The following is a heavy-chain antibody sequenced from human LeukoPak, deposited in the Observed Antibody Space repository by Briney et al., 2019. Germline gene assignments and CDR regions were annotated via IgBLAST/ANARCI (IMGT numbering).Heavy chain of an antibody. J-gene: IGHJ3*02. V-gene: IGHV4-30-2*01. CDR2: IYHSGST. CDR1: GGSISSGGYY. D-gene: IGHD2-21*01. Sequence: SETLSLTCTVSGGSISSGGYYWSWIRQPPGKGLEWIGYIYHSGSTYYNPSLKSRVTISVDRSKNQFSLKLSSVTAADTAVYYCARGRIGAFDIWGQGTMVTVSS. CDR3: ARGRIGAFDI.